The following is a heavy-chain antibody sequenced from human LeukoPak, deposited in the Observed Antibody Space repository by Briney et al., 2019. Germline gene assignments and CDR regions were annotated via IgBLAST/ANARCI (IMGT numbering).Heavy chain of an antibody. CDR2: IYYSGST. CDR1: AASICSHY. CDR3: ARRELMDV. Sequence: PSLTLSLTFCAPAASICSHYWSSILQPPRKGLEWIGYIYYSGSTYYNPSLKSRVTISVDTSKNQFSLKLSSVTAADTAVYYCARRELMDVWGKGTTVTVSS. D-gene: IGHD1-26*01. V-gene: IGHV4-59*08. J-gene: IGHJ6*04.